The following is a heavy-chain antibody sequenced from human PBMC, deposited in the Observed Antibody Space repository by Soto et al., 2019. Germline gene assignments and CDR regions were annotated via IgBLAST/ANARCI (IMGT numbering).Heavy chain of an antibody. CDR1: GDSISSSTCY. CDR2: MFYSGNT. J-gene: IGHJ4*02. CDR3: AKERRYYYDSSAYYHFDY. Sequence: PSETLSLTCTVSGDSISSSTCYWGWIRQPPGKGLEWIGSMFYSGNTYYNPSLKSRVTLSIDTSKNQFSLKLNSVTAADTAVYYCAKERRYYYDSSAYYHFDYWGQGTLVTVSS. V-gene: IGHV4-39*02. D-gene: IGHD3-22*01.